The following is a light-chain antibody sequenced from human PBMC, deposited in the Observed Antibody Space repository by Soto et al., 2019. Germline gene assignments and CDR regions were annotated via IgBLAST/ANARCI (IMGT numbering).Light chain of an antibody. CDR2: DVS. V-gene: IGLV2-14*01. Sequence: QSALTQPASVSGSPGQSITISCTGTSSDVGGYNYVSWYQQYPGKAPQLMIYDVSNRPSGVSNRFSGSKSGNTASLTISGLQAEDEADYYCSSYTSSSTPHVVFGGGTKLTVL. CDR3: SSYTSSSTPHVV. J-gene: IGLJ2*01. CDR1: SSDVGGYNY.